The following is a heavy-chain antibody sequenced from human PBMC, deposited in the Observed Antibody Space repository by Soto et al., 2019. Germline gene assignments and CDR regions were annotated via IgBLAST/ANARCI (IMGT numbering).Heavy chain of an antibody. CDR1: GYSFTSYW. V-gene: IGHV5-51*01. D-gene: IGHD2-15*01. J-gene: IGHJ6*02. CDR3: ARGYCSGGSCSPYGIDV. CDR2: IYPGDSDT. Sequence: ESLKISCKGSGYSFTSYWIGWVRQMPGKGLEWMGIIYPGDSDTRYSPPFQGQVTISADKSISTAYLQWSSLKASDTAMYYCARGYCSGGSCSPYGIDVWGQGTTVTVSS.